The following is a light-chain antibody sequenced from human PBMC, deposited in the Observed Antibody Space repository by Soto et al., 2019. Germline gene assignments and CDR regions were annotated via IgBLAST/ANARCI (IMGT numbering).Light chain of an antibody. J-gene: IGKJ5*01. CDR2: AAS. V-gene: IGKV1-8*01. Sequence: QSPSSFSASTGDRVTITCRASQGISSYLAWYQQKPGKAPKLLTYAASTLQSGVPSRFSGSGSGTDFTLTISCLQSEDFATYYCQQYYSYPITFGQGTRLVIK. CDR1: QGISSY. CDR3: QQYYSYPIT.